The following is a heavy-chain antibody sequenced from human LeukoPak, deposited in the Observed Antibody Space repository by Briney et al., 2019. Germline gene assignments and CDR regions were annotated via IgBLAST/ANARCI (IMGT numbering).Heavy chain of an antibody. J-gene: IGHJ4*02. CDR2: IKSKTGGGTT. Sequence: GGSLRLSCAASGFTVSNAYMNWVRQAPGKGLEWVGRIKSKTGGGTTDYAAPVKGRFTISRDDSKNTLFLQTNSLKTEDTAVYYCITTLPWGPNSWGQGTLVTVSS. CDR1: GFTVSNAY. D-gene: IGHD3-16*01. CDR3: ITTLPWGPNS. V-gene: IGHV3-15*01.